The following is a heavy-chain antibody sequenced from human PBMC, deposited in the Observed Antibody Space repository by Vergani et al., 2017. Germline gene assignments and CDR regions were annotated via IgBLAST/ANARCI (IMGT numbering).Heavy chain of an antibody. D-gene: IGHD6-13*01. V-gene: IGHV3-21*01. CDR3: ARVMAAAGDFDY. CDR1: GFTFSSYS. CDR2: ISSSSSYI. Sequence: EVQLVESGGGLVKPGGSLRLSCAASGFTFSSYSMNWVRQAPGKGLEWVSSISSSSSYIYYADSVKGRFTISRDNAKNSLYLQMNSLRAEYTAVYYCARVMAAAGDFDYWGQGTLVTVSS. J-gene: IGHJ4*02.